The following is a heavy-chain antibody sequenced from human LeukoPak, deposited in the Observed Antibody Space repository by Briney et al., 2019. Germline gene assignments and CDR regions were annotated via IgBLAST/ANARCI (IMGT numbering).Heavy chain of an antibody. Sequence: QPGGSLRLSCAASGFTFSRSWMHWVRQAPGKGLEWVASIKEDGSEKYYVDSVKGRFTISRDNAKNSLYLQMNSLRAEDTAMYYCASSGWYSTPNWFDPWGQGTLVIVSS. CDR2: IKEDGSEK. CDR1: GFTFSRSW. J-gene: IGHJ5*02. D-gene: IGHD6-19*01. V-gene: IGHV3-7*01. CDR3: ASSGWYSTPNWFDP.